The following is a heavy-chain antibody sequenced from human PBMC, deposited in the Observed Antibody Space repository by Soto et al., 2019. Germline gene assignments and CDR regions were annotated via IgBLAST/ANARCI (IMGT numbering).Heavy chain of an antibody. D-gene: IGHD5-18*01. CDR2: ISGSGRST. CDR3: AKKPSGYSYGHFDY. J-gene: IGHJ4*02. CDR1: GFTFSNYA. V-gene: IGHV3-23*01. Sequence: PGGSLRLSCAASGFTFSNYAMSLVRQAPGKGLEWVSAISGSGRSTYYADSVKGRFTISRDNSKNTLYVQMNSLRAEDTAVYYCAKKPSGYSYGHFDYWGQGTLVTVSS.